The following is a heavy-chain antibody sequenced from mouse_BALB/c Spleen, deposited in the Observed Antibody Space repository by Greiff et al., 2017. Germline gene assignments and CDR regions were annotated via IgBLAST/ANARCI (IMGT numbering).Heavy chain of an antibody. D-gene: IGHD1-2*01. Sequence: EVKLVESGGGLVKPGGSLKLSCAASGFTFSDYYMYWVRQTPEKRLEWVATISDGGSYTYYPDSVKGRFTISRDNAKNNLYLQMSSLKPGDTAMYYCARAATTAAYWGQGTLVTVSA. V-gene: IGHV5-4*02. CDR2: ISDGGSYT. J-gene: IGHJ3*01. CDR1: GFTFSDYY. CDR3: ARAATTAAY.